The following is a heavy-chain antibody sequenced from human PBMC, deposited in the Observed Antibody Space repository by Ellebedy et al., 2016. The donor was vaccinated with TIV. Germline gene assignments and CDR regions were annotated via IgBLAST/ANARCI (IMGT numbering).Heavy chain of an antibody. CDR2: ISYDGSNK. V-gene: IGHV3-30*03. Sequence: GGSLRLSCAASGFTFSNYGMHWVRQAPGKGLEWVAVISYDGSNKYYADSVKGRFTISRDNAKNSLYLQVNSLRAEDTAVYYCARVRDYYYYGMDVWGQGTTVTVSS. J-gene: IGHJ6*02. CDR1: GFTFSNYG. CDR3: ARVRDYYYYGMDV.